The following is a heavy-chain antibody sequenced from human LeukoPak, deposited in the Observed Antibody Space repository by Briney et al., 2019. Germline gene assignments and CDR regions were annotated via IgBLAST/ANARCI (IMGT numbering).Heavy chain of an antibody. CDR2: IRYVGSNE. Sequence: GGSLRLSCAASGFTFSSYGMHWVRQAPGKGLEWVALIRYVGSNEYYADSVKGRFTISRDNSKNTLYLQMNSLRAEDTAVYYCANDFYSSSWYGFSNWFDPWGQGTLVTVSS. V-gene: IGHV3-30*02. CDR1: GFTFSSYG. D-gene: IGHD6-13*01. J-gene: IGHJ5*02. CDR3: ANDFYSSSWYGFSNWFDP.